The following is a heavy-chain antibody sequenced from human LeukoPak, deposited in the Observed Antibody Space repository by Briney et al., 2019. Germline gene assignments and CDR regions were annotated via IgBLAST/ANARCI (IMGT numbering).Heavy chain of an antibody. J-gene: IGHJ3*02. CDR1: GYTFTSYG. Sequence: ASVKVSCKASGYTFTSYGISWVRQAPGQGLEWMGWISAYNGNTNYAQKLQGRVTMTTDTSTRTAYMELRSLRSDDTAVYYCARSIVVVVAATYASDIWGQGTMVTVSS. D-gene: IGHD2-15*01. V-gene: IGHV1-18*01. CDR2: ISAYNGNT. CDR3: ARSIVVVVAATYASDI.